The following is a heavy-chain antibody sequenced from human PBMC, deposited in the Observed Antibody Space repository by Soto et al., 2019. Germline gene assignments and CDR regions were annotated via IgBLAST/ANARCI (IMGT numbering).Heavy chain of an antibody. CDR1: GFTFSSYD. CDR2: FSFYGRRDNT. D-gene: IGHD1-1*01. CDR3: AKSLYNDNVGPNDH. J-gene: IGHJ4*02. V-gene: IGHV3-23*01. Sequence: EVQLLESGGGLVQPGGSLRLSCVGSGFTFSSYDMTWVRQAPGKGLEWVSSFSFYGRRDNTYYADSVKGRFTISRDNSRNTVYLQMDNLIVEDSAVYYCAKSLYNDNVGPNDHWGQGTLVTVSS.